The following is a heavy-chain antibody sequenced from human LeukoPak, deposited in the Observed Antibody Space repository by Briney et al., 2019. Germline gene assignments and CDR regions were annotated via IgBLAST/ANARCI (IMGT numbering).Heavy chain of an antibody. CDR1: GGSINSYY. CDR3: ARLFTYYYYMDV. CDR2: IYHSGST. J-gene: IGHJ6*03. V-gene: IGHV4-59*12. Sequence: SETLSLTCTVSGGSINSYYWSWIRQPPGKGLEWIGYIYHSGSTYYNPSLKSRVTISVDRSKNQFSLKLSSVTAADTAVYYCARLFTYYYYMDVWGKGTTVTVSS.